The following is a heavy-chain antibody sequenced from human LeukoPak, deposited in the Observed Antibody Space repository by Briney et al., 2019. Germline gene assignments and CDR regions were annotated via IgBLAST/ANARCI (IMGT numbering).Heavy chain of an antibody. CDR3: ARAHTSLYYYDSSDNWFDP. Sequence: SETLSLTCTVSGGSISSYYWSWIRQPAGKGLEWIGRIYTSGSTNYNPSLKSRVTMSVDTSKNQFSLKLSSVTAADTAVYYCARAHTSLYYYDSSDNWFDPWGQGTLVTVSS. CDR1: GGSISSYY. D-gene: IGHD3-22*01. CDR2: IYTSGST. V-gene: IGHV4-4*07. J-gene: IGHJ5*02.